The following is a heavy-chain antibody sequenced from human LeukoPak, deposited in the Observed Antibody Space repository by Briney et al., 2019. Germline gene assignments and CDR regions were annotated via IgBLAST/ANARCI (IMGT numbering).Heavy chain of an antibody. CDR1: GFTFSSYS. J-gene: IGHJ4*02. V-gene: IGHV3-21*05. D-gene: IGHD6-13*01. Sequence: GGSLRLSCAASGFTFSSYSMNWVRQAPGKGLEWVSYISSSSSDIYNTGSVKGRFIISRDNAKNSLYLQMNSLRAEDTAVYYCASEAAAGVFDYWGQGTLVTVSS. CDR3: ASEAAAGVFDY. CDR2: ISSSSSDI.